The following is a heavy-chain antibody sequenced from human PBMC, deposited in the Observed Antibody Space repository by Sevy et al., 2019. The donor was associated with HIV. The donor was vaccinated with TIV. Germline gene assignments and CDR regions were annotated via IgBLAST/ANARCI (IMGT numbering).Heavy chain of an antibody. CDR2: IYPGDSDT. Sequence: GESLKISCKGSGYSFTSYWIGWVRQMPGKGLEWMGIIYPGDSDTRYCPSFQGQVTISADKSISTAYLQWSSLKASDTAMYYCARHWPGEDIGAEVAALAFDMWGQGTMVTVSS. D-gene: IGHD2-15*01. CDR1: GYSFTSYW. V-gene: IGHV5-51*01. CDR3: ARHWPGEDIGAEVAALAFDM. J-gene: IGHJ3*02.